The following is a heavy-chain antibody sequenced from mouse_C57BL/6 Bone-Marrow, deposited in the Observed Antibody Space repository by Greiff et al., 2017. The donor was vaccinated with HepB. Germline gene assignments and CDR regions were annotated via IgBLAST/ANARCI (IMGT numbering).Heavy chain of an antibody. J-gene: IGHJ2*01. V-gene: IGHV1-55*01. CDR2: IYPGSGST. CDR1: GFTFTSYW. CDR3: ATSPYYYFDY. Sequence: QVQLQQPGAELVKPGASVKMSCKASGFTFTSYWITWVKQRPGQGLEWIGDIYPGSGSTNYNEKFKSKATLTVDTSSTTAYMQLSSLTSEDSAVYYCATSPYYYFDYWGQGTTLTVSS. D-gene: IGHD2-10*01.